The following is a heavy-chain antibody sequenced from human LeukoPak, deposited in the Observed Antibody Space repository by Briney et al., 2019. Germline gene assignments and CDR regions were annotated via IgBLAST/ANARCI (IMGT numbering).Heavy chain of an antibody. D-gene: IGHD1-26*01. J-gene: IGHJ6*02. CDR2: IKQDGSDK. CDR1: GLSFSSYW. Sequence: QPGGSLRLSCVGSGLSFSSYWMSWVRQAPGKGLEWVANIKQDGSDKYYVDSVKGRFTISRDNAKNSMYLQVNSLRAEDTAVYYCAKASGSFHFYYYGMDVWGQGTAVTVSS. CDR3: AKASGSFHFYYYGMDV. V-gene: IGHV3-7*01.